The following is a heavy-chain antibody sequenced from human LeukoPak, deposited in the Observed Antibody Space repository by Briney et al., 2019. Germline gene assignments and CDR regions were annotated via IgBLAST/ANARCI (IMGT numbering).Heavy chain of an antibody. D-gene: IGHD6-13*01. CDR2: ITGSGGST. CDR3: AKGGGSSWYYFDY. Sequence: PGGSLRLSCAASGFTFSLYAMSWVRQAPGKGLEWVSTITGSGGSTYYADSVRGRFTISRDNSKNTLYLQMISLRAEDTAVYYCAKGGGSSWYYFDYWGQGTLATASS. J-gene: IGHJ4*02. V-gene: IGHV3-23*01. CDR1: GFTFSLYA.